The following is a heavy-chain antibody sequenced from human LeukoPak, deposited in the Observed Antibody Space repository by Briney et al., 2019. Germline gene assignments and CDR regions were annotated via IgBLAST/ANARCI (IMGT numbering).Heavy chain of an antibody. D-gene: IGHD2-2*01. J-gene: IGHJ4*02. Sequence: GGSLRLSCAASGFIFSTYGINWVRQAPGKGLEWAASIHYDGSNTFYADSVKGRFTISRDNSKNTVYLQMNSLRAEDTAVYYCAKDLMTYCGSTNCYENYFDYWGQGTLVTVSS. CDR2: IHYDGSNT. V-gene: IGHV3-30*02. CDR3: AKDLMTYCGSTNCYENYFDY. CDR1: GFIFSTYG.